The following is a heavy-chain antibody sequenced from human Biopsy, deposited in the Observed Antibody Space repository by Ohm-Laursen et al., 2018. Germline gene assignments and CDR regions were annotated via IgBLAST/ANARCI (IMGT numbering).Heavy chain of an antibody. CDR2: IAERSTYI. D-gene: IGHD6-6*01. J-gene: IGHJ4*02. CDR3: ARERGRKSIAATDY. V-gene: IGHV3-21*06. CDR1: GFTFSSYA. Sequence: SLRLSCTASGFTFSSYAMGWVRQAPGKGLEWVSSIAERSTYISYADSVKGRFTISRDNAQNSLYLQMNNLRVEDTAVYYCARERGRKSIAATDYWGQGVLVTVSS.